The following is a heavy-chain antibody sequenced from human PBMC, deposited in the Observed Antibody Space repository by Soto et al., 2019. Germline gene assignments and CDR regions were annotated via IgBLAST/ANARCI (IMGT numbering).Heavy chain of an antibody. CDR3: ARALYYDFWSRPLSHASLIDY. D-gene: IGHD3-3*01. J-gene: IGHJ4*02. CDR1: GGSLSSGGYY. CDR2: IYYSGST. Sequence: PSETLSLTCTFSGGSLSSGGYYWRWIRQHPGKGLEWIGYIYYSGSTYYNPSLKSRVTISVDTSKNQFSLKLSSVAAADTAVYYCARALYYDFWSRPLSHASLIDYWGQGTLVTVSS. V-gene: IGHV4-31*03.